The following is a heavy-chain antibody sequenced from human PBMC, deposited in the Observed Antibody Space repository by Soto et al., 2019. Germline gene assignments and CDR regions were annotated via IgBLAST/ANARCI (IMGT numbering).Heavy chain of an antibody. CDR1: GDSVSSNSAA. V-gene: IGHV6-1*01. D-gene: IGHD6-19*01. CDR2: TYYRSKWYN. Sequence: SQTLSLTCAISGDSVSSNSAAWNWIRQSPSRGLEWLGRTYYRSKWYNDYAVSVKSRITINPDTSKNQFSLQLNSVTPEDTAVYYCARDGEGIAVAGPYYYYYGMDVWGQGTTVTVSS. CDR3: ARDGEGIAVAGPYYYYYGMDV. J-gene: IGHJ6*02.